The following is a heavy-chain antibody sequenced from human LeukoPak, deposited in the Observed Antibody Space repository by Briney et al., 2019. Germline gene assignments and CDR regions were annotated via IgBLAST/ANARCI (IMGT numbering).Heavy chain of an antibody. J-gene: IGHJ5*02. CDR3: AKDAYYYDSSDYP. CDR1: GFTFSSYA. V-gene: IGHV3-23*01. D-gene: IGHD3-22*01. CDR2: ITATGGTT. Sequence: GGSLRLSCAASGFTFSSYAMSWVRQAPGKGLEWVSGITATGGTTYYADSVKGRFTISRDNSKNTLYLQMNSLRAEDTAIYYCAKDAYYYDSSDYPWGQGTLVTVSS.